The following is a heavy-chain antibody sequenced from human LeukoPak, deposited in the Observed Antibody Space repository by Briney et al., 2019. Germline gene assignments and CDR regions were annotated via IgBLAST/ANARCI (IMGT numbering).Heavy chain of an antibody. CDR1: GGSISSGGYS. J-gene: IGHJ4*02. Sequence: SQTLSLTCAVSGGSISSGGYSWSWIRQPPGKGLEWIGYIYHSGSTNYNPSLKSRVTISVDTSKNQFSLKLSSVTAADTAVYYCARHYRTGTDTHFDYWGQGTLVTVSS. D-gene: IGHD1-1*01. V-gene: IGHV4-30-2*01. CDR2: IYHSGST. CDR3: ARHYRTGTDTHFDY.